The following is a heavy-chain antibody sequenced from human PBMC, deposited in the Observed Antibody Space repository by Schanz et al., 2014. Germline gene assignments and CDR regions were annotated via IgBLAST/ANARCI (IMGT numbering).Heavy chain of an antibody. CDR1: SDSISHYY. D-gene: IGHD4-17*01. CDR3: ARHRVYGAFDL. J-gene: IGHJ4*02. V-gene: IGHV4-59*08. Sequence: QVQLQESGPGLVKPSETLSLTCTVPSDSISHYYLSWIRQPPGKELEWVAFIYDRGSTSYNPSLNSRVTISLDTAKNQFSRKLSSVTAADTAVYYCARHRVYGAFDLWGQGTLVTVSS. CDR2: IYDRGST.